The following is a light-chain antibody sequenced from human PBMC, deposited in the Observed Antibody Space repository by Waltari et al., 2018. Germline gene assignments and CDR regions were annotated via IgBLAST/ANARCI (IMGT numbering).Light chain of an antibody. CDR1: SREVGTADL. Sequence: QSALTPPASVSGSPGQSITISCPTPSREVGTADLASQYQQHPGKPPKLMLHDVNKRPSGVSPRFSGSKSGNTASLTISGLQAEDEADYYCCSFADSSASWVFGGGTKLTVL. V-gene: IGLV2-23*02. CDR2: DVN. J-gene: IGLJ3*02. CDR3: CSFADSSASWV.